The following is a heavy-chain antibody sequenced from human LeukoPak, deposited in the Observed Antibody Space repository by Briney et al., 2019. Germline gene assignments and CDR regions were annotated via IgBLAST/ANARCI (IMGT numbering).Heavy chain of an antibody. V-gene: IGHV1-18*01. CDR2: ISTYNGYT. CDR1: GYTFSSYG. CDR3: ARLPLAAHNWFDT. J-gene: IGHJ5*02. Sequence: ASMKVSCKASGYTFSSYGITWVRQAPGQGLEWMGWISTYNGYTNYAQNLQGRVTMTTDTSTSTAYMELRSLRSDDTAVYYCARLPLAAHNWFDTWGQGTLVTVSS. D-gene: IGHD2-2*01.